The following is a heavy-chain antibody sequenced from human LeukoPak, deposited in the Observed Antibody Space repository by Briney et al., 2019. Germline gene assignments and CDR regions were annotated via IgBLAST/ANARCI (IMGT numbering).Heavy chain of an antibody. D-gene: IGHD3-9*01. V-gene: IGHV4-39*02. CDR2: IYYSGST. Sequence: SETLSLTCTVSGGSISSSSYYWGWIRQPPGKGLEWIGSIYYSGSTYYNPSLKSRVTISVDTSKNQFSLKLSSVTAADTAVYYCAREKASYYDILTGYYIPYYIDYWGQGTLVTVSS. CDR3: AREKASYYDILTGYYIPYYIDY. J-gene: IGHJ4*02. CDR1: GGSISSSSYY.